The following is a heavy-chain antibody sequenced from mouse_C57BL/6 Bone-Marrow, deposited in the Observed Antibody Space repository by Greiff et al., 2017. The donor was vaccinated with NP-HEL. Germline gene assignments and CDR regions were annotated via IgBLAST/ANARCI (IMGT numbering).Heavy chain of an antibody. J-gene: IGHJ2*01. CDR2: IYPGSGST. CDR3: AGYYYGSEFDY. Sequence: QVHVKQPGAELVKPGASVKMSCKASGYTFTSYWITWVKQRPGQGLEWIGDIYPGSGSTNYNEKFKSKATLTVDTSSSTAYMQLSSLTSEDSAVYYCAGYYYGSEFDYWGQGTTLTVSS. D-gene: IGHD1-1*01. CDR1: GYTFTSYW. V-gene: IGHV1-55*01.